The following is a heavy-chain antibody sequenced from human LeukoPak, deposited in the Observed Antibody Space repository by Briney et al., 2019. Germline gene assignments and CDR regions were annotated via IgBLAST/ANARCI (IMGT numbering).Heavy chain of an antibody. V-gene: IGHV4-34*01. CDR3: ARTPPPGATAYGVVDY. CDR2: INHSGST. J-gene: IGHJ4*02. Sequence: SETLSLTRAVYGGSFSDYYWNWIRQPPGKGLEWIGEINHSGSTNYNPSLKSRVSISVDTSKNQFSLKLNSVTAADTAVYFCARTPPPGATAYGVVDYWGQGTLVTVSS. CDR1: GGSFSDYY. D-gene: IGHD2-2*01.